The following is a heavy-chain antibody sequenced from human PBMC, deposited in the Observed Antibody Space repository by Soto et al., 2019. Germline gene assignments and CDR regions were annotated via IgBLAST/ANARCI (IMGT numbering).Heavy chain of an antibody. Sequence: WTWIRQHPGKGLEWIGYIYYNGDTYYNPSLKSRVTISVDTSKNQFSLKLYSVTAADTAVYYCVIGGGEKFAMYDAFEIWGQGTMVTVSS. V-gene: IGHV4-31*02. CDR3: VIGGGEKFAMYDAFEI. D-gene: IGHD2-21*01. CDR2: IYYNGDT. J-gene: IGHJ3*02.